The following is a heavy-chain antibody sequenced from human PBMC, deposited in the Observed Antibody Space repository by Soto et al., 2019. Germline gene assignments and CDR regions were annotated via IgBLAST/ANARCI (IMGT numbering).Heavy chain of an antibody. J-gene: IGHJ4*02. CDR3: AKVGVIITAPVDY. CDR1: GYTFTNYA. Sequence: ASVKVSCKASGYTFTNYAMHWVRQAPGQRLEWMGWINAGNGNTKYSQKFQGRVTITRDTSASTAYMELSSLRSEDTAVYYCAKVGVIITAPVDYWGQGTLVTVSS. CDR2: INAGNGNT. V-gene: IGHV1-3*01. D-gene: IGHD3-10*01.